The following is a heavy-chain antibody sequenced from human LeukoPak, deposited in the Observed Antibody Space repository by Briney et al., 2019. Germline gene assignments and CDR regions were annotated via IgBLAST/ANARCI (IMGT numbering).Heavy chain of an antibody. CDR1: GGSISSYY. CDR2: IYYSGST. J-gene: IGHJ6*03. Sequence: SETLSLTCTVSGGSISSYYWSWIRQPPGKGLEWIGYIYYSGSTNYNPSLKSRVTISVDTSKNQFSLKLSSVTAADTAVYYCARDNVGVYYYYMDVWGKGTTVTISS. D-gene: IGHD1-26*01. CDR3: ARDNVGVYYYYMDV. V-gene: IGHV4-59*01.